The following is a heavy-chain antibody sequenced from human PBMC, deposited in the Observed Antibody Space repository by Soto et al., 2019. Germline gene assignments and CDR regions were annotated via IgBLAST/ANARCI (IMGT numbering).Heavy chain of an antibody. J-gene: IGHJ6*02. V-gene: IGHV6-1*01. D-gene: IGHD1-26*01. CDR3: ARIWQIVGAPTGDPYYYYGMDV. Sequence: PSQTLSLTCGISGDSVSSNSAAWSWIRQSPSRGLEWLGWAYYRSKWYKDYALSVKSRITINPDTSKNQFSLQLNSVTPEDTAVYYCARIWQIVGAPTGDPYYYYGMDVWGQGTTVTVSS. CDR1: GDSVSSNSAA. CDR2: AYYRSKWYK.